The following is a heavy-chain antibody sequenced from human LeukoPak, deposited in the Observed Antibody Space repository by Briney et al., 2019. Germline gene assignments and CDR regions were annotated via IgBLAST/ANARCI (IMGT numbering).Heavy chain of an antibody. Sequence: GGSLRLSCAASGFTLSSYGMNWVRHAPGKGLEWVSYISSTSNTTYYADSVKGRFTISRDNAKNSLYLQVNGLGDEDRAVYCCGRGVSGGSPGYGGQGNLVTVSS. CDR3: GRGVSGGSPGY. CDR1: GFTLSSYG. V-gene: IGHV3-48*02. J-gene: IGHJ4*02. CDR2: ISSTSNTT. D-gene: IGHD1-26*01.